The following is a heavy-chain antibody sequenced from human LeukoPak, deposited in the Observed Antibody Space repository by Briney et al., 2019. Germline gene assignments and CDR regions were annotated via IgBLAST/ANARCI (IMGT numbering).Heavy chain of an antibody. CDR2: IYYSGST. D-gene: IGHD3-16*01. CDR1: GGSISSYY. Sequence: KPSETLSLTCTVSGGSISSYYWSWIRQPPGKGLEWIGYIYYSGSTNYNPSLKSRVTISVDTSKNQFSLKLSSVTAADTAVYYCARGLGAFDIWGQGTMATVSS. CDR3: ARGLGAFDI. V-gene: IGHV4-59*01. J-gene: IGHJ3*02.